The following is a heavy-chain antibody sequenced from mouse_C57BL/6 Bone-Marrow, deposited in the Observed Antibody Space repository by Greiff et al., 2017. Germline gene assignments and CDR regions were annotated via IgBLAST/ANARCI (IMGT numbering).Heavy chain of an antibody. CDR2: IYPGSGST. J-gene: IGHJ3*01. CDR1: GYTFTSYW. CDR3: ARSRGNGNPWFAY. V-gene: IGHV1-55*01. D-gene: IGHD2-1*01. Sequence: HVQLQQPGAELVKPGASVKMSCKASGYTFTSYWITWVKQRPGQGLEWIGDIYPGSGSTNYNEKFKSKATLTVDTSSSTAYMQLSSLTSEDSAVYYCARSRGNGNPWFAYWGQGTLVTVSA.